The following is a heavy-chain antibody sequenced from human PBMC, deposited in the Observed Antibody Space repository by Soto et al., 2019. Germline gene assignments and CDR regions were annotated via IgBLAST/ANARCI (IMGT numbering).Heavy chain of an antibody. J-gene: IGHJ3*02. V-gene: IGHV3-74*01. Sequence: GGSLRLSCAASGFTFSSYWMHWVRQAPGKGLVWVSRINSDGSSTSYADSVKGRFTISRDNAKNTLYLQMNSLRAEDTAVYYCARVGAVAGTRGAFDIWGQGTMVTVSS. CDR1: GFTFSSYW. D-gene: IGHD6-19*01. CDR3: ARVGAVAGTRGAFDI. CDR2: INSDGSST.